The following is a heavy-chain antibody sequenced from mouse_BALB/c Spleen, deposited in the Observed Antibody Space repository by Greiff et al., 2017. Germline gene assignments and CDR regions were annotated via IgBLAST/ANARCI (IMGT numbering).Heavy chain of an antibody. D-gene: IGHD2-2*01. V-gene: IGHV2-6-7*01. CDR2: IWGDGST. CDR3: ARDRGLRRYPMDY. CDR1: GFSLTGYG. J-gene: IGHJ4*01. Sequence: VKVVESGPGLVAPSQSLSITCTVSGFSLTGYGVNWVRQPPGKGLEWLGMIWGDGSTDYNSALKSRLSISKDNSKSQVFLKMNSLQTDDTARYYCARDRGLRRYPMDYWGQGTSVTVSS.